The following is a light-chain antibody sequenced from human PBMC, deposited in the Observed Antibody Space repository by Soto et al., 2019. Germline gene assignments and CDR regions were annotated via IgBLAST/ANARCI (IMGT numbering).Light chain of an antibody. CDR1: QSVSKY. Sequence: ETVLTQSPATLSLSPGERATLSCRASQSVSKYLVWYQQKPGQAPRLLIYDATNRATGIPARFSGSGSGTDFTLTISSLEPEDFVFYYCQQRVNWPWTFGQGTEVEI. J-gene: IGKJ1*01. V-gene: IGKV3-11*01. CDR3: QQRVNWPWT. CDR2: DAT.